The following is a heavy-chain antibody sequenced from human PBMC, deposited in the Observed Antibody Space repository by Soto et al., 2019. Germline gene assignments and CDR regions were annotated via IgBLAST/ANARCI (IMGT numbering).Heavy chain of an antibody. CDR1: GFTFSSYS. Sequence: EVQLVESGGGLVQPGGSLRLSCAASGFTFSSYSMNWVRQAPGKGLEWVSYISSSSSTIYYADSVKGRFTISRDNAKNSRYLQMNSLRDEDTAVYYWARDPGDSYGPPDYWGQGTLVTVSS. D-gene: IGHD5-18*01. CDR3: ARDPGDSYGPPDY. V-gene: IGHV3-48*02. CDR2: ISSSSSTI. J-gene: IGHJ4*02.